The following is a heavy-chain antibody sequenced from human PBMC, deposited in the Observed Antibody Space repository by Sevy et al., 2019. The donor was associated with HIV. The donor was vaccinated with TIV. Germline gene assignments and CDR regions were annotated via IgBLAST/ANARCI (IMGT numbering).Heavy chain of an antibody. V-gene: IGHV3-23*01. J-gene: IGHJ6*02. D-gene: IGHD2-2*01. CDR2: ISGKGRNT. CDR3: ANTIDSGGGVVPAANYFYYGLDV. CDR1: GFTVSAYA. Sequence: GGSLRLSCAASGFTVSAYAMNWVRQAPGKGLEWVSAISGKGRNTHYTDSVEGRFTISRDNSNNTLYLQMNSLRAEDTAVYYCANTIDSGGGVVPAANYFYYGLDVWGQGTTVTVS.